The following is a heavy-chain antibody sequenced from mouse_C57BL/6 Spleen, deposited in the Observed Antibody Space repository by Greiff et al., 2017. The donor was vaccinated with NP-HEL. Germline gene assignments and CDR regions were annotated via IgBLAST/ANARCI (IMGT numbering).Heavy chain of an antibody. V-gene: IGHV1-55*01. CDR2: IYPGSGST. J-gene: IGHJ1*03. D-gene: IGHD1-1*01. CDR1: GYTFTSYW. CDR3: ARSLPYYGSSYGYFDV. Sequence: VQLQQPGAELVKPGASVKMSCKASGYTFTSYWITWVKQRPGQGLEWIGDIYPGSGSTNYNEKFKSKATLTVDTSSSTAYMQLSSLTSEDSAVYYCARSLPYYGSSYGYFDVWGTGTTVTVSS.